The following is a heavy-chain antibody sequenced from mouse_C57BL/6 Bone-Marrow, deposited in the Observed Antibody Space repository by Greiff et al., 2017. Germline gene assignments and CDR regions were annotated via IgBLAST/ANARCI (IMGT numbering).Heavy chain of an antibody. Sequence: QVQLQQSGAELMKPGASVKLSCKATGYTFTGYWIEWVKQRPGHGLEWIGEILPGGGSTTYNEKFKGKATFTADTSSTTAYMQLSSLTTEDSAIYYCAKSRTTVVARNYEVWGTGTTVTVAS. CDR3: AKSRTTVVARNYEV. CDR1: GYTFTGYW. D-gene: IGHD1-1*01. J-gene: IGHJ1*03. CDR2: ILPGGGST. V-gene: IGHV1-9*01.